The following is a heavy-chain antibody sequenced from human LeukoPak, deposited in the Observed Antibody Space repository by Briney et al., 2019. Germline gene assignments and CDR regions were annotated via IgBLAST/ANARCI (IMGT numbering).Heavy chain of an antibody. D-gene: IGHD6-19*01. CDR2: ISYDGSNK. J-gene: IGHJ6*02. V-gene: IGHV3-30*18. CDR1: IFTFSSYG. Sequence: GGSLSLSCGVSIFTFSSYGMHCVRQARGKGLEGVAVISYDGSNKYYADSVKGRFTISRDNFKNTMYLQMNSLRAEDAAVYHCEKAKAVADCGMDVWGQGTTVTVSS. CDR3: EKAKAVADCGMDV.